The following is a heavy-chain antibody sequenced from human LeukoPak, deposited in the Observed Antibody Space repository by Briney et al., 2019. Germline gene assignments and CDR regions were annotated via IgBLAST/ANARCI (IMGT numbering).Heavy chain of an antibody. J-gene: IGHJ4*02. V-gene: IGHV3-48*03. CDR2: ISSICSTI. D-gene: IGHD3-22*01. Sequence: PGGSLRLSCGAPGFTFSSYELNWVRQAPGKGLEGVSYISSICSTIYYADSVKGRFTISRDNAKNSLYLQMNSLGAEDTAVYYCARDKASAHYDSSGYAGYWGQGTLVTVSS. CDR1: GFTFSSYE. CDR3: ARDKASAHYDSSGYAGY.